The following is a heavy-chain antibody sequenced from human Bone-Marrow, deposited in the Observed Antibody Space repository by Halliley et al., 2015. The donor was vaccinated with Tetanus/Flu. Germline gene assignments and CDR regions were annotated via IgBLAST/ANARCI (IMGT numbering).Heavy chain of an antibody. CDR3: ARVPAEYDFAMDV. CDR2: INVYKGKT. V-gene: IGHV1-18*01. J-gene: IGHJ6*02. D-gene: IGHD2-2*01. Sequence: WMVWINVYKGKTDYARKFRDRVTMTTDMSTSTAYMELRSLRSDATAVYYCARVPAEYDFAMDVWGQGTTVTVSS.